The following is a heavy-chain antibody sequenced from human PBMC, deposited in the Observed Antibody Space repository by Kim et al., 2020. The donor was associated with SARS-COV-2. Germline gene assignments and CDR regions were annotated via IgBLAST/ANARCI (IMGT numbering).Heavy chain of an antibody. CDR2: ISGSGGST. CDR1: GFTFSSYA. V-gene: IGHV3-23*01. Sequence: GGSLRLSCAASGFTFSSYAMTWVRQAPGKGLEWVSAISGSGGSTYYEDSVKGRFAISRDNSKNTLYLQMNSLRVEDTAVYYCAKVQVPYCSSTSCYAGFDLWGRGTLVTVSS. J-gene: IGHJ2*01. D-gene: IGHD2-2*01. CDR3: AKVQVPYCSSTSCYAGFDL.